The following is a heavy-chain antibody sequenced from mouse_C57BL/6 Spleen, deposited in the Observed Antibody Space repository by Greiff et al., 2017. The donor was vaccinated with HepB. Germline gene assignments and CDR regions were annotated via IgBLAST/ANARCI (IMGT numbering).Heavy chain of an antibody. J-gene: IGHJ2*01. Sequence: VQLQQPGAELVKPGASVKLSCKASGYTFTSYWMHWVKQRPGQGLEWIGMIHPNSGSTNYNEKFKSKATLTVDKSSSTAYMQLSSLTSEDSAVYYCARPYYYGSSLYFDYWGQGTTLTVSS. V-gene: IGHV1-64*01. CDR3: ARPYYYGSSLYFDY. CDR2: IHPNSGST. CDR1: GYTFTSYW. D-gene: IGHD1-1*01.